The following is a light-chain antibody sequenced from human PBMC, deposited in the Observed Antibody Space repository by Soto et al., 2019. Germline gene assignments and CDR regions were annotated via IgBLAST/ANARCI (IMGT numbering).Light chain of an antibody. CDR2: AAY. J-gene: IGKJ1*01. Sequence: AIRMTQSPSSLSASTGDRVTITCRASQGISSYFDWYQQKPGKAPKLLIYAAYTLQSGVPSRVSGSGSGTDFTLTISCLQSEDFVTYYSQQYYSYPRAFGQGTKVEIK. CDR1: QGISSY. V-gene: IGKV1-8*01. CDR3: QQYYSYPRA.